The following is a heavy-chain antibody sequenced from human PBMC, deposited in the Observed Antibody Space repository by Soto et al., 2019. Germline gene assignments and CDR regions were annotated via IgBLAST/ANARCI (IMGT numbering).Heavy chain of an antibody. Sequence: GGSLRLSCAASGFTFSSYWMSWVRQVPGKGLEWVANIKQDGSEKYYVDSVKGRFTISRDNAKNSLYLQMNSLRAEDTAVYYCATDGSGSYYRGIFDYWGQGTLVTVPQ. CDR1: GFTFSSYW. V-gene: IGHV3-7*03. CDR3: ATDGSGSYYRGIFDY. CDR2: IKQDGSEK. D-gene: IGHD3-10*01. J-gene: IGHJ4*02.